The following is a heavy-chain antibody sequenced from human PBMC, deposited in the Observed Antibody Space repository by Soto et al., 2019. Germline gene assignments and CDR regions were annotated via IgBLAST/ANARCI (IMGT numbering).Heavy chain of an antibody. CDR1: GGSISSSSYY. J-gene: IGHJ4*02. CDR2: ISYSGGT. D-gene: IGHD3-3*01. CDR3: ARGHGGITVFGAPGHFDY. V-gene: IGHV4-39*01. Sequence: PSETLSLTCTVSGGSISSSSYYWGWIRQSPGKGLEWIGGISYSGGTYYNPSLKTRVTISVDTSKNQFSLKLSSVTAADTAVYYCARGHGGITVFGAPGHFDYWGQGTLVTVSS.